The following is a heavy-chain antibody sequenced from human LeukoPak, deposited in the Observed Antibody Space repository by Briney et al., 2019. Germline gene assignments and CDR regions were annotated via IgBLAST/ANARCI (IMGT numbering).Heavy chain of an antibody. J-gene: IGHJ4*02. CDR2: IIPIFGTA. V-gene: IGHV1-69*05. CDR3: ARDVDYGDWDYFDY. Sequence: SVKVSCKASGGTFSSYAISWVRQAPGQGLEWMGRIIPIFGTANYAQKLQGRVTITTDESTSTAYMELSSLRSEDTAVYYCARDVDYGDWDYFDYWGQGTLVTVSS. D-gene: IGHD4-17*01. CDR1: GGTFSSYA.